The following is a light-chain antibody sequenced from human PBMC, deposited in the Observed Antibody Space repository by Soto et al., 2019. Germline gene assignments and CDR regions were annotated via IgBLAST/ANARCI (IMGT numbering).Light chain of an antibody. J-gene: IGKJ2*01. CDR3: QQYKNWPQYT. V-gene: IGKV3-15*01. CDR1: QSVSSN. Sequence: EIVMTQSPATLSVSPGERATLSCRASQSVSSNLAWYQQKPGQAPRLLIYGASTRATGIPARFTGSGSGTEFTLTISSLQSEDFAMYYCQQYKNWPQYTFGQGTNLDIK. CDR2: GAS.